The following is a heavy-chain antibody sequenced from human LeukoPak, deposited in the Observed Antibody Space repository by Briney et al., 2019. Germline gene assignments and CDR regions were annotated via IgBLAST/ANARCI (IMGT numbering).Heavy chain of an antibody. D-gene: IGHD6-19*01. J-gene: IGHJ3*02. V-gene: IGHV3-33*06. CDR1: GFTFSSYG. CDR3: AKDWAVAATDDAFDI. Sequence: GGSLRLSCAASGFTFSSYGMHWVRQAPGKGLEWVAVIWYDGSNKYYADSVKGRFTISRDNSKNTLYLQINSLRAEDTAVYYCAKDWAVAATDDAFDIWGQGTMVTVSS. CDR2: IWYDGSNK.